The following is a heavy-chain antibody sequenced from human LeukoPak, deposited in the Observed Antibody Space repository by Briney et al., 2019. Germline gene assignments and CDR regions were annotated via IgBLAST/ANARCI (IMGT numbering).Heavy chain of an antibody. V-gene: IGHV4-61*02. J-gene: IGHJ5*02. CDR2: IYTSGST. CDR1: GGSISSGSYY. CDR3: ASGPQWFDP. Sequence: PSETLSLTCTVSGGSISSGSYYWSWIRQPAGKGLEWIGRIYTSGSTNYNPSLKSRVTISVDTSKNQFSLKLSSVTAADTAVYYCASGPQWFDPWGQGTLVTVSS.